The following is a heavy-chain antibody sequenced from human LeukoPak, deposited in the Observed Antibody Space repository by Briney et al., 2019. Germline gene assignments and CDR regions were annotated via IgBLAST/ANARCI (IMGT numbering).Heavy chain of an antibody. J-gene: IGHJ4*02. V-gene: IGHV3-7*01. CDR3: ARDTYGDYVSNY. CDR2: IKQDGSEK. D-gene: IGHD4-17*01. Sequence: VANIKQDGSEKYYVDSVKGRFTISRDNAKNSLYLQMNSLSAEDTAVYYCARDTYGDYVSNYWGQGTLVTVSS.